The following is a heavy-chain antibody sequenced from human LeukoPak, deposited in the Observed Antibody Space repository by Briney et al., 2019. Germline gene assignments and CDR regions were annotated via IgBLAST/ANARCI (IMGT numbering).Heavy chain of an antibody. CDR1: GFTFSSFE. D-gene: IGHD4-11*01. CDR2: IHYSGST. CDR3: AGYGNYWDWYFDL. Sequence: GSLRLSCAASGFTFSSFEMTWVRQAPGKGLEWIGYIHYSGSTNHNPSLKSRVTISIDTSKNQISLRLTSVTAADTAVYYCAGYGNYWDWYFDLWGRGTLVTVSS. J-gene: IGHJ2*01. V-gene: IGHV4-59*01.